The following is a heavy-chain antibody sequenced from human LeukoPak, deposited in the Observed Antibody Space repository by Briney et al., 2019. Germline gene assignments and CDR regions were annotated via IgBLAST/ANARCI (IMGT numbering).Heavy chain of an antibody. Sequence: PSETLSLTCIVSGGSISSSSYYWGWIRQPPGKGLEWIGSIHYSGSTNYNPSLKSRVSISVNTSKNQFSLKLSSVTAADTAVYYCARRRLGEFFDYWGQGTLVTVSS. J-gene: IGHJ4*02. CDR1: GGSISSSSYY. CDR2: IHYSGST. V-gene: IGHV4-39*07. D-gene: IGHD3-16*01. CDR3: ARRRLGEFFDY.